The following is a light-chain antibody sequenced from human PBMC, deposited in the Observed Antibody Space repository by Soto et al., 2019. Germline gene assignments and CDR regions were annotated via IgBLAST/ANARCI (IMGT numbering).Light chain of an antibody. CDR3: AAWDDSLSAV. J-gene: IGLJ1*01. Sequence: QSALTQPPSASGTPRQRGPISCSGSSSNIGSNYVYWYQQLPGTAPKLLIYRNNQRPSGVPDRFSGSKSGTSASLAISGLRSEDEADYYCAAWDDSLSAVFGTGTKVTVL. V-gene: IGLV1-47*01. CDR1: SSNIGSNY. CDR2: RNN.